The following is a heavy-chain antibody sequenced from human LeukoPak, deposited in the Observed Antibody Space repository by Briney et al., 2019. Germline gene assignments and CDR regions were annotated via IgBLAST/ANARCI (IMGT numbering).Heavy chain of an antibody. J-gene: IGHJ4*02. CDR2: IYHSGST. Sequence: PSETLSLTCAVSVYSISSGYSWGWVRQPPGRGLGWIGSIYHSGSTYYIPSLKSRVTISVDTSKNQVSLKLSSVTAAGTAVYYCARELTGDQPPARFANYFDYWGQGTLVTVSS. V-gene: IGHV4-38-2*01. D-gene: IGHD7-27*01. CDR3: ARELTGDQPPARFANYFDY. CDR1: VYSISSGYS.